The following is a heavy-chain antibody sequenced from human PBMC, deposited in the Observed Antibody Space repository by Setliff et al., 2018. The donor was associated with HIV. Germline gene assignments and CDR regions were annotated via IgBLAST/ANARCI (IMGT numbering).Heavy chain of an antibody. CDR1: GYIITDYY. Sequence: ASVKVSCKASGYIITDYYLHWVRQAPGQGLEWMGVINPYGGAADFAQRFRDRLAMTTDTSTSTVFLELSSLRSEDTAIYYCARVYCSTRSCVDEWYFDYWGQGTLVTVSS. D-gene: IGHD2-2*01. J-gene: IGHJ4*02. CDR3: ARVYCSTRSCVDEWYFDY. CDR2: INPYGGAA. V-gene: IGHV1-46*01.